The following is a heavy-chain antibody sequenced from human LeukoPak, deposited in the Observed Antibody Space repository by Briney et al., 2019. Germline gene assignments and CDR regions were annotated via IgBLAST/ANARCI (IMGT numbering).Heavy chain of an antibody. D-gene: IGHD3-22*01. CDR3: ARNYYDSSGYFFDY. Sequence: GGSLRLSCAASGFTFSSYAMHWVRQAPGKGLEWVAVISCDGSNKYYADSVKGRFTISRDNSKNTLYLQMNSLRAEDTAVHYCARNYYDSSGYFFDYWGQGTLVTVSS. CDR2: ISCDGSNK. J-gene: IGHJ4*02. CDR1: GFTFSSYA. V-gene: IGHV3-30-3*01.